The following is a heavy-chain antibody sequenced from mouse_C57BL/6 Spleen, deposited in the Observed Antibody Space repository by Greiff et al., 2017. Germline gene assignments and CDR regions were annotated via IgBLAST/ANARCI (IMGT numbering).Heavy chain of an antibody. Sequence: VQLQQSGPELVKPGASVKISCKASGYSFTDYNMNWVKQSNGKSLEWIGVINPNYGTTSYNQKFKGKDTLTVDQSSSTAYMQFNSLTSEDSAVYYCARSGYYCSSYGWFAYWGQGTLVTVSA. CDR3: ARSGYYCSSYGWFAY. D-gene: IGHD1-1*01. V-gene: IGHV1-39*01. J-gene: IGHJ3*01. CDR2: INPNYGTT. CDR1: GYSFTDYN.